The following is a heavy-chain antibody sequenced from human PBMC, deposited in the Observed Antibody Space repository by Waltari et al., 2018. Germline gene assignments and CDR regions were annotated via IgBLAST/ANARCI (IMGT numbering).Heavy chain of an antibody. CDR2: INAGNGNT. D-gene: IGHD2-2*01. Sequence: QVQLVQSGAEVKKPGASVKVSRKASGYTFTSYAMHWVRQAPGQRLEWMGWINAGNGNTKYSQKFQGRVTITRDTSASTAYMELSSLRSEDTAVYYCAREPLPAAHMDVWGKGTTVTVSS. J-gene: IGHJ6*03. CDR3: AREPLPAAHMDV. V-gene: IGHV1-3*01. CDR1: GYTFTSYA.